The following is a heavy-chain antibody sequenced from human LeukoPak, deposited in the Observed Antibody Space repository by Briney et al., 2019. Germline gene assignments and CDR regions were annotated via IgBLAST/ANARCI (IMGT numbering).Heavy chain of an antibody. J-gene: IGHJ4*02. CDR1: GFTFDDYA. D-gene: IGHD4-17*01. CDR2: ISWNSGSI. Sequence: PGGSLRLSCAASGFTFDDYAMHWVRQAPGKGLEWVSGISWNSGSIGYADSVKGRFTISRDNAKNSLYLQMNSLRSDDTAVYYCAPNVGSGDFPFDYWGQGTLVTVSS. CDR3: APNVGSGDFPFDY. V-gene: IGHV3-9*01.